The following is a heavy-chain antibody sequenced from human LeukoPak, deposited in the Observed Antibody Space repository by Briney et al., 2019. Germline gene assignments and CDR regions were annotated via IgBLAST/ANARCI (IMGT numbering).Heavy chain of an antibody. D-gene: IGHD3-22*01. V-gene: IGHV3-20*04. J-gene: IGHJ4*02. CDR2: TNRRGDIT. CDR1: GYTFGDYG. CDR3: ARPYYYDSSGYYGYYFDY. Sequence: RPGGSLRLSCAASGYTFGDYGMSWVRQVPGKGLEWVSGTNRRGDITGYADSVKGRFTISRDNAKNSLYLQMNSLRAEDTALYYCARPYYYDSSGYYGYYFDYWGQGTLVTVSS.